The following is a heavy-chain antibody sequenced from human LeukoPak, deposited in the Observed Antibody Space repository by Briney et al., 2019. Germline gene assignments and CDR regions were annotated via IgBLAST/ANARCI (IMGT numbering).Heavy chain of an antibody. CDR1: GFTFSSYW. Sequence: GGSLRLSCVASGFTFSSYWTSWVRHTPGEGLGWVANIKQDGSEKNYVDSVKGRFTISRDNSKNTLYLQMNSLRAEDTAVYYCARRGDYYMDVWGKGTTVTVSS. CDR3: ARRGDYYMDV. CDR2: IKQDGSEK. J-gene: IGHJ6*03. V-gene: IGHV3-7*01.